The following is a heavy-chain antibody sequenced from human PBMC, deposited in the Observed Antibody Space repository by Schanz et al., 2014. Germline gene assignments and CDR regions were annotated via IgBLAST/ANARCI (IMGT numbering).Heavy chain of an antibody. D-gene: IGHD6-13*01. CDR3: ARLDSSSWYPRY. J-gene: IGHJ4*02. CDR1: GFTFSDYY. V-gene: IGHV3-11*05. CDR2: ISSSGSYT. Sequence: QVQLVESGGGLVKPGGSLRLSCAASGFTFSDYYMSWIRQAPGKGLEWVSYISSSGSYTNYSDSVKGRFTTSRDNGKKSMYLQMNSLRAEDTAVYYCARLDSSSWYPRYWGQGTLVTGSS.